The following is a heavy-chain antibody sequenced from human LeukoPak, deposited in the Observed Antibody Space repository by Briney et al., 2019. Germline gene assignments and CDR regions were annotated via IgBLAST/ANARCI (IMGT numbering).Heavy chain of an antibody. Sequence: GGSLRLSCAASGFTFSSYGMHWVRQAPGKGLEWVAVIWYDGSNKYYADSVKGRFTISRDNSKNTLYLQMNSLRAEDTAVYYCARFGTRCNSTSCYRNDAFDIWGQGTMATVSS. CDR2: IWYDGSNK. CDR1: GFTFSSYG. D-gene: IGHD2-2*01. J-gene: IGHJ3*02. CDR3: ARFGTRCNSTSCYRNDAFDI. V-gene: IGHV3-33*01.